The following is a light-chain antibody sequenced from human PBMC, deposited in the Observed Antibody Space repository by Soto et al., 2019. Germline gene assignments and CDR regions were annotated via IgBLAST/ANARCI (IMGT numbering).Light chain of an antibody. J-gene: IGKJ1*01. CDR2: GAS. Sequence: EVVLTQSPGTMSLYPRERATLSCRASQSVSNNYLAWYQHKPGQAPRLLIYGASNRAPGIPDRFSGSGSWPDSARAISRLEPEDFAAYYCQQYAASPRTFGQGTLVEVK. CDR3: QQYAASPRT. CDR1: QSVSNNY. V-gene: IGKV3-20*01.